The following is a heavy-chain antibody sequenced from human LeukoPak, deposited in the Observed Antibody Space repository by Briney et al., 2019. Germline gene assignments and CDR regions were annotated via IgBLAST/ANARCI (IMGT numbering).Heavy chain of an antibody. J-gene: IGHJ6*02. CDR2: VYTSGST. V-gene: IGHV4-4*07. D-gene: IGHD2/OR15-2a*01. CDR3: ARAYLSRETYYYYYYGMDV. CDR1: GGSISSYY. Sequence: SETLSLTCTVSGGSISSYYWSWIRQPAGKGLEWIGRVYTSGSTNYNPSLKSRVTISVDTSKNQFSLKLSSVTAADTAVYYCARAYLSRETYYYYYYGMDVWGQGTTVTVSS.